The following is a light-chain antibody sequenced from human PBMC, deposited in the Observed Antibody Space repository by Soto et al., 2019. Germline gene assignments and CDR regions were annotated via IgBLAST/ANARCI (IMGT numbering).Light chain of an antibody. Sequence: QSALLQPASVSGSPGQSITISCSGTNSDIGSYTYVAWYQHLPGRAPKLIIFDVRVRPSGVSERFSGSKSGNTASLTISGLQTEDEDDYYCASYTTTSPVAFGGGTQLTVL. V-gene: IGLV2-14*03. J-gene: IGLJ2*01. CDR2: DVR. CDR3: ASYTTTSPVA. CDR1: NSDIGSYTY.